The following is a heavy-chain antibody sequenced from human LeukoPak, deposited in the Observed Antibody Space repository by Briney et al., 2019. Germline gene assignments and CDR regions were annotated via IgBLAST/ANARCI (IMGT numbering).Heavy chain of an antibody. V-gene: IGHV3-21*04. J-gene: IGHJ4*02. CDR3: ARDSLPKGGYDLPFDY. D-gene: IGHD5-12*01. CDR1: GFTFSSYS. Sequence: GGSLRLSCAASGFTFSSYSVNWVRQAPGKGLEWVSSISSSGSTIYYADSVKGRFTISRDNAKNSLYLQMNSLRAEDTAVYYCARDSLPKGGYDLPFDYWGQGTLVTVSS. CDR2: ISSSGSTI.